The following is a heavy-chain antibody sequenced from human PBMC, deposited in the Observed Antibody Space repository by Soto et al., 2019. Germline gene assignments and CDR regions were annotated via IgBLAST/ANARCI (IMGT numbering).Heavy chain of an antibody. D-gene: IGHD3-3*01. Sequence: SETLSLTCTVSGGSISSGGYYWSWIRQHPGKGLEWIGYIYYSGSTYYNPSLKSRVTISVDTSKNQFSLKLSSVTAADTAVYYCARGGYDFWSGPTDYYYYYMDVWGKGTTVTVSS. CDR3: ARGGYDFWSGPTDYYYYYMDV. CDR1: GGSISSGGYY. V-gene: IGHV4-31*03. J-gene: IGHJ6*03. CDR2: IYYSGST.